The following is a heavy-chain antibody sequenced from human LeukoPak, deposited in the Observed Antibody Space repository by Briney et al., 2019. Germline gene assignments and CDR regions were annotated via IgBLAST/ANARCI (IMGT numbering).Heavy chain of an antibody. J-gene: IGHJ4*02. V-gene: IGHV3-23*01. CDR3: AKTPSSSWYPRNHFDC. CDR1: GFTFSSYA. CDR2: ISGSGGST. Sequence: GGSLRLSCAASGFTFSSYAMSWVRQAPGKGLEWVSAISGSGGSTYYADSVKGRFTISRDNSKNTLYLQMNSLRAEDTAVYYCAKTPSSSWYPRNHFDCWGQGTLVTVSS. D-gene: IGHD6-13*01.